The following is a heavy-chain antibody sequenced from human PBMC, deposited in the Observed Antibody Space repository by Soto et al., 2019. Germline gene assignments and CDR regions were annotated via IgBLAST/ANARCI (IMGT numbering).Heavy chain of an antibody. D-gene: IGHD5-12*01. Sequence: QVQLVQSGAEVKKPGASVKVSCKASGYTFTSYGISWVRQAPGQGLEWMGWISAYNGNTNYAQKVQGRGTMTTDTSTSTADMELRSLRSDATAVYYCARYRATINSFWFDPWGQGTLVTVSS. J-gene: IGHJ5*02. V-gene: IGHV1-18*01. CDR3: ARYRATINSFWFDP. CDR2: ISAYNGNT. CDR1: GYTFTSYG.